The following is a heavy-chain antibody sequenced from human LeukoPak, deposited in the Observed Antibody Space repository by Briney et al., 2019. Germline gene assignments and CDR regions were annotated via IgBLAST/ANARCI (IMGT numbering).Heavy chain of an antibody. CDR1: GYTFTGYY. Sequence: GASVKVSCKASGYTFTGYYMHWVRQAPGQGLEWMGCINPNSGGTNYAQKFQGRVTMTRDTSISTAYMELSRLRSDDTAVYYCARDMAAAAGTVWFDPWGQGTLVTVSS. J-gene: IGHJ5*02. CDR3: ARDMAAAAGTVWFDP. V-gene: IGHV1-2*02. D-gene: IGHD6-13*01. CDR2: INPNSGGT.